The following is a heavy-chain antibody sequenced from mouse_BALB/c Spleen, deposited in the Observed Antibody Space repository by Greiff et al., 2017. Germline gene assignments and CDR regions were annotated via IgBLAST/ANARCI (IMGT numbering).Heavy chain of an antibody. CDR2: IDPANGNT. V-gene: IGHV14-3*02. D-gene: IGHD4-1*01. J-gene: IGHJ4*01. CDR1: GFNIKDTY. Sequence: VHVKQSGAELVKPGASVKLSCTASGFNIKDTYMHWVKQRPEQGLEWIGRIDPANGNTKYDPKFQGKATITADTSSNTAYLQLSSLTSEDTAVYYCARTGTGAMDYWGQGTSVTVSS. CDR3: ARTGTGAMDY.